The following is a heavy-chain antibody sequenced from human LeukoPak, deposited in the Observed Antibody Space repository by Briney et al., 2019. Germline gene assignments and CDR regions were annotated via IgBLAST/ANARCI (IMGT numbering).Heavy chain of an antibody. Sequence: GGSLRLSCAASGFTFDDYWMRWDRQTPGKGLKWVAIIKQDGSEKFYVDSVKGRFMISRDNAKNSLTLQMNSVRHEDTGVYYCVTGRGDLWGQGTLVTVSS. D-gene: IGHD1-26*01. CDR2: IKQDGSEK. V-gene: IGHV3-7*01. CDR3: VTGRGDL. CDR1: GFTFDDYW. J-gene: IGHJ5*02.